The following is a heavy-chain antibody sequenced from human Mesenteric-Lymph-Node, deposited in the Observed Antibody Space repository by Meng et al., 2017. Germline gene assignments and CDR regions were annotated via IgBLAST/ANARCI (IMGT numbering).Heavy chain of an antibody. CDR3: ARIAVAGTFDY. D-gene: IGHD6-19*01. CDR1: GGSISSSSYY. CDR2: IYYSGST. V-gene: IGHV4-39*01. J-gene: IGHJ4*02. Sequence: QLQLQESGPGLVKPSETLSPTFTVSGGSISSSSYYWGWIRQPPGKGLEWIGSIYYSGSTYYNPSLKSRVTISVDTSKNQFSLKLSSVTAADTAVYYCARIAVAGTFDYWGQGTLVTVSS.